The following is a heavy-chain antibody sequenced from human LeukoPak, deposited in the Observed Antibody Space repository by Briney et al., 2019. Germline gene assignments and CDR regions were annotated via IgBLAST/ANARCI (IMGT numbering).Heavy chain of an antibody. Sequence: ASVNVSCTASGYTFPSYFMHWVRQAPGQGLEWMGIINPTGGSTTYAQKFQGGVTMTRDTSTSTVYMELSSLRSDDTAVYYCARTAARRFDYWGQGTLVTVSS. J-gene: IGHJ4*02. V-gene: IGHV1-46*01. D-gene: IGHD6-6*01. CDR2: INPTGGST. CDR3: ARTAARRFDY. CDR1: GYTFPSYF.